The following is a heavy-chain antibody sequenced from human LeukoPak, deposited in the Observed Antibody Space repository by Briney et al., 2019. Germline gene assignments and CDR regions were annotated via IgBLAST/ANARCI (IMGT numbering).Heavy chain of an antibody. J-gene: IGHJ4*02. CDR2: ISAYNGNT. Sequence: ASVKVSCKASGYTFTSYGISWVRQAPGQGLEWMGWISAYNGNTNYAQKLQGRVTMTTDTSTSTAYMGLRSLRSDDTAVYYCARDWFGIVVPAGSFDYWGQGTLVTVSS. V-gene: IGHV1-18*01. CDR3: ARDWFGIVVPAGSFDY. CDR1: GYTFTSYG. D-gene: IGHD2-2*01.